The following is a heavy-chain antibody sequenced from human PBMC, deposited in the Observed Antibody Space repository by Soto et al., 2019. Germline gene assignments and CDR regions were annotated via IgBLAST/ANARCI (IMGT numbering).Heavy chain of an antibody. CDR2: MNPNSGTT. V-gene: IGHV1-8*01. D-gene: IGHD6-6*01. J-gene: IGHJ6*03. Sequence: QVQLVQSGAEVKKPGASVKVSCKSSGYTFTSYDINWVRQAAGQGLEWMGWMNPNSGTTGHAQKFQGRVTMTRNTSITTAYMELSSLRSEDTAVYYCARGRGAARPTYYYYYMDVWGKGTTVTVSS. CDR3: ARGRGAARPTYYYYYMDV. CDR1: GYTFTSYD.